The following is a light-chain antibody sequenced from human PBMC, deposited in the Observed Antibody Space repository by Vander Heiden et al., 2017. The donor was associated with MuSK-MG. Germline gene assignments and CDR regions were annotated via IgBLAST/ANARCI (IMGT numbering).Light chain of an antibody. CDR1: QSVYSN. V-gene: IGKV3-15*01. CDR2: GAS. CDR3: QHSHDWPPLT. Sequence: ELVMTQSPATLSVSPGERANLSCRASQSVYSNLAWYQQKPGQAPRLLIYGASTRATGIPASLSGSGSGTEFTLTISSLQSEDFAVYYCQHSHDWPPLTFGQGTKLEIK. J-gene: IGKJ2*01.